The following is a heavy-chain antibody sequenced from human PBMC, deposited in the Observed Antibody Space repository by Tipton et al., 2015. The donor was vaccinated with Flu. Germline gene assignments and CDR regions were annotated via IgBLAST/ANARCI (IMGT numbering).Heavy chain of an antibody. CDR1: GYSISSGYY. CDR2: IYHTGST. D-gene: IGHD6-13*01. Sequence: TLSLTCIVSGYSISSGYYWGWIRQPPGKGLEWIGSIYHTGSTYYNPSLKSRVTISVETSKNQFSLKLSCVTAADTAVYYCARGIYISSSWYVGRGDPNKNDYWGQGTLVTVSS. V-gene: IGHV4-38-2*02. J-gene: IGHJ4*02. CDR3: ARGIYISSSWYVGRGDPNKNDY.